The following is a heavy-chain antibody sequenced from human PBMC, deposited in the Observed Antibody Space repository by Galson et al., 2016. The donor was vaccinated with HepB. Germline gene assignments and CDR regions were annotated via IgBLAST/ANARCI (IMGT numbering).Heavy chain of an antibody. CDR3: ARSYLLGRGFGW. D-gene: IGHD7-27*01. Sequence: AISGDSVSSNSAGWYWIRQSPSRDLECLGRTYYRSSWHYDYAESVKSRMTINPDTSKNQFSLQLNSVTPDDTAVYYCARSYLLGRGFGWWGQGTLVTVFS. CDR2: TYYRSSWHY. V-gene: IGHV6-1*01. CDR1: GDSVSSNSAG. J-gene: IGHJ1*01.